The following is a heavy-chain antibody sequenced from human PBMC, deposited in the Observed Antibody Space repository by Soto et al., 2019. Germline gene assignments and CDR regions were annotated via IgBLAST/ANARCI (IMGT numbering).Heavy chain of an antibody. V-gene: IGHV1-3*01. CDR1: GYTFTTYT. CDR3: ARDGEWSKHPYYFYMDV. CDR2: IDAGNGHT. D-gene: IGHD3-3*01. J-gene: IGHJ6*03. Sequence: QVQLVQSGAEVRKPGASVKVSCRTSGYTFTTYTIHWVRQAPGQRLEWMGWIDAGNGHTKYSQRFSGRVTLTRETYAGKAYMELSGLRSEDTALYYCARDGEWSKHPYYFYMDVWGKGTTVTVSS.